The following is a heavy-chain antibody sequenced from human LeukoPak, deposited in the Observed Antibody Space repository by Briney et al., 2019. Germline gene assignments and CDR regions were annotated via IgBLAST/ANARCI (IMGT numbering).Heavy chain of an antibody. J-gene: IGHJ3*02. D-gene: IGHD3-16*01. Sequence: PSETLSLTCSVSGGXISSYYCSWIRQPPGKGLEWIGYIYYSGSTNYNPSLKSRVTISVDTSKNQFSLKLSSVTAADTAVYYCASQDYGGLGQAFDIWGQGTMVTVSS. V-gene: IGHV4-59*08. CDR3: ASQDYGGLGQAFDI. CDR2: IYYSGST. CDR1: GGXISSYY.